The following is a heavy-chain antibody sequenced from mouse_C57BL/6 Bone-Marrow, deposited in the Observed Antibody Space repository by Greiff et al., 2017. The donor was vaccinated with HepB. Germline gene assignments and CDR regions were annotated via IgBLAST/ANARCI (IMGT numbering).Heavy chain of an antibody. CDR3: ARERGNWDGFAY. Sequence: EVKVVESGGGLVKPGGSLKLSCAASGFTFSSYAMSWVRQTPEKRLEWVATISDGGSYTYYPDNVKGRFTISRDNAKNNLYLQMSHLKSEDTAMYYCARERGNWDGFAYWGQGTLVTVSA. CDR2: ISDGGSYT. CDR1: GFTFSSYA. V-gene: IGHV5-4*01. J-gene: IGHJ3*01. D-gene: IGHD4-1*01.